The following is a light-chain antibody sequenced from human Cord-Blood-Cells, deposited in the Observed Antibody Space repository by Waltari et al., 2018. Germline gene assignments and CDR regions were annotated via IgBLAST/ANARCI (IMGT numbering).Light chain of an antibody. CDR2: EGS. J-gene: IGLJ1*01. Sequence: QSALTQPASVSGSPGQSITISCTGTSSDVGSYNLVSWYQQHPGKAPKLMIYEGSKRPSGGSNRFSGSKSGNTASLTISGLQAEDEADYYCCSYAGSFYVFGTGTKVTVL. V-gene: IGLV2-23*01. CDR1: SSDVGSYNL. CDR3: CSYAGSFYV.